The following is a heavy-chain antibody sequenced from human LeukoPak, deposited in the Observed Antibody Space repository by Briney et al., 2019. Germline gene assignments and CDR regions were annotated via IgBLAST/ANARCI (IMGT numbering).Heavy chain of an antibody. D-gene: IGHD2-21*02. Sequence: GGSLRLSCAASGFTFSSYRMNWVRQAPGKGLEWVSYISSSSSTIYYADSVKGRFTISRDNAKNSLYLQMNSLRAEDTAVYYCARDQVTAVQLAYYHYYLDVWGKGTAVTVSS. CDR2: ISSSSSTI. V-gene: IGHV3-48*01. J-gene: IGHJ6*03. CDR3: ARDQVTAVQLAYYHYYLDV. CDR1: GFTFSSYR.